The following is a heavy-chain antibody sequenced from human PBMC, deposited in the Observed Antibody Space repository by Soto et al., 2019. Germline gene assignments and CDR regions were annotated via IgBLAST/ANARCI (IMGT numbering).Heavy chain of an antibody. CDR2: INHSGST. D-gene: IGHD3-10*01. J-gene: IGHJ6*02. CDR1: GGSFSGYY. Sequence: SETLSLTCAVYGGSFSGYYWSWIRQPPGKGLEWIGEINHSGSTNYNPSLKSRVTISVDTSKNQFSLKLSSVTAADTAVYYCARDKRYYYGSGSYYYYGMDVWGQGTTVTVSS. CDR3: ARDKRYYYGSGSYYYYGMDV. V-gene: IGHV4-34*01.